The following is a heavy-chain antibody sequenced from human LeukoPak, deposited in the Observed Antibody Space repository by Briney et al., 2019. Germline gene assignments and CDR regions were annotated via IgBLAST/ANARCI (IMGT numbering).Heavy chain of an antibody. CDR2: MNPNSGNT. V-gene: IGHV1-8*01. Sequence: ASVKVSCKASGYTFTSYDINWVRQATGQGLEWMGWMNPNSGNTGYAQKFQVRVTMTRNTSISTAYMELSSLRSEDTAVYYCARGQVTGRNKNWFDPWGQGTLVTVSS. J-gene: IGHJ5*02. D-gene: IGHD1-14*01. CDR1: GYTFTSYD. CDR3: ARGQVTGRNKNWFDP.